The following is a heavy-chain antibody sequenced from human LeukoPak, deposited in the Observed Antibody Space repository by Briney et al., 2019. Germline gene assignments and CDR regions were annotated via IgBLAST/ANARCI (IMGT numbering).Heavy chain of an antibody. D-gene: IGHD6-13*01. J-gene: IGHJ2*01. V-gene: IGHV3-30*18. CDR1: GFTFRSYD. Sequence: QAGGSLRLSCAASGFTFRSYDMHWVRQAPGKGLQWVAVISYDGSNKYHTDSVKGRFTISRDNSKNTLYLQMNSLRAEDTAVYYCAKDSEIAAAGSYWYFDLWGRGTLVTVSS. CDR3: AKDSEIAAAGSYWYFDL. CDR2: ISYDGSNK.